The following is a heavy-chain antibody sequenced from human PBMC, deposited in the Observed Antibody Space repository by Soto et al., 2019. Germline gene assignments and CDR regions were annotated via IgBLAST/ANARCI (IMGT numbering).Heavy chain of an antibody. V-gene: IGHV4-59*01. CDR3: ARDGYDGSGSPYPAY. Sequence: PSEALSLTCSASVGSMSEYFWSWIRQSPGKGLEWIGYIYYLGSTDYTPSLKSRVTISVDTSKRQFSLRLTSVTAADTAVYYCARDGYDGSGSPYPAYWGPGTQVTVSS. J-gene: IGHJ4*02. CDR2: IYYLGST. D-gene: IGHD3-10*01. CDR1: VGSMSEYF.